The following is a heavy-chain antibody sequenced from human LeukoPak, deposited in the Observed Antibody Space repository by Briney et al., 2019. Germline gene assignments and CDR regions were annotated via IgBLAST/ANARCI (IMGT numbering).Heavy chain of an antibody. CDR2: ISGSGGST. CDR3: VGGSYLPHFDY. D-gene: IGHD1-26*01. Sequence: GGSLRLSCAASGFTFSSYAMSWVRQAPGKGLEWVSAISGSGGSTYYADSVKGRFAISRDNSKNTLYLQMNSLRAEDTAVYYCVGGSYLPHFDYWGQGTLVTVSS. J-gene: IGHJ4*02. CDR1: GFTFSSYA. V-gene: IGHV3-23*01.